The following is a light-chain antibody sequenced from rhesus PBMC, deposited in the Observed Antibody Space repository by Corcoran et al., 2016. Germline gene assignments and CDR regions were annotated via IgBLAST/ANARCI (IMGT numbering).Light chain of an antibody. V-gene: IGKV1S12*01. CDR2: AAS. Sequence: DIQMTQSPSALSASVGDRVTISCRASQNIYSNLAWYQQKPGKATKLLIYAASSLKTGIPTRFSGSGAGTDFILTISSLQPEDSAAYYCQHYYDNPYSFGQGTKVEIK. J-gene: IGKJ2*01. CDR3: QHYYDNPYS. CDR1: QNIYSN.